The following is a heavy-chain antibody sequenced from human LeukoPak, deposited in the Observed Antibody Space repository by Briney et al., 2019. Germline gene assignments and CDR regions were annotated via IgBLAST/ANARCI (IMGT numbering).Heavy chain of an antibody. V-gene: IGHV3-7*03. D-gene: IGHD6-6*01. Sequence: PGGSLRLSCAVSGFSFSNFWMSWVRQAPGRGLEWVANIHPEGNEKYHVESVKGRFTISRDNSKNTLYLQMNSLRAEDTAVYYCAKDPSIAARQYYFDYWGQGTLVTVSS. J-gene: IGHJ4*02. CDR2: IHPEGNEK. CDR3: AKDPSIAARQYYFDY. CDR1: GFSFSNFW.